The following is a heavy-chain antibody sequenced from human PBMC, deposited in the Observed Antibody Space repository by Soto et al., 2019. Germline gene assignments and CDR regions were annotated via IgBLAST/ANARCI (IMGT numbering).Heavy chain of an antibody. CDR1: GFTFSSYS. CDR2: ISSSSSYI. CDR3: ARDLNPRRGYSYGYPY. V-gene: IGHV3-21*01. D-gene: IGHD5-18*01. Sequence: PGGSLRLSCAASGFTFSSYSMNWVRQAPGKGLEWVSSISSSSSYIYYADSVKGRFTISRDNAKNSLYLQMNSLRAEDTAVYYCARDLNPRRGYSYGYPYWGQGTLVTVS. J-gene: IGHJ4*02.